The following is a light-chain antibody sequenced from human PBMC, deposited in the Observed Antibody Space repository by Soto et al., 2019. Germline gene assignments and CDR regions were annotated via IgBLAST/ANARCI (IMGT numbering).Light chain of an antibody. J-gene: IGLJ2*01. CDR3: QSYDSRFSGSYVA. V-gene: IGLV1-40*01. Sequence: QLVLTQPPSVSGAPGQRVTISCTGSTSSIGAGYDVHWYQHLPGTPPRLLIYGNTNRPSGVPDRFSGSKSGTSASLAITGLQAEDEAHYHCQSYDSRFSGSYVAFGGGTKVTVL. CDR1: TSSIGAGYD. CDR2: GNT.